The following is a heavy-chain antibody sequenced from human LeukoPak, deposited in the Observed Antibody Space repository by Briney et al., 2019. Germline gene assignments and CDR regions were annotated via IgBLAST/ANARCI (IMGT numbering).Heavy chain of an antibody. J-gene: IGHJ4*02. V-gene: IGHV3-21*01. CDR1: EFTFSSYS. Sequence: GGSLRLSCAASEFTFSSYSMNWVRQAPGKGLEWVSSISSSSSYIYYADSVKGRFTISRDNAKNSLYLQMNSLRAEDTAVYYCARANTAADLDYWGQGTLVTVSS. D-gene: IGHD5-18*01. CDR2: ISSSSSYI. CDR3: ARANTAADLDY.